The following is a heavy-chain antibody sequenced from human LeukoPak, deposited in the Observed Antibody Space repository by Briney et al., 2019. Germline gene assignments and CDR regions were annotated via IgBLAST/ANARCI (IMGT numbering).Heavy chain of an antibody. CDR3: AKQPYCGGDCYSLPKAF. V-gene: IGHV3-23*01. CDR1: GFTFSSYA. Sequence: GGSLRLSCAASGFTFSSYAMSWVRQAPGKGLEWVSAISGSGGSTYYAGSVKGRFTISRDNSKNTLYLQMNSLRAEDTAVYYCAKQPYCGGDCYSLPKAFWGQGTLVTVSS. J-gene: IGHJ4*02. D-gene: IGHD2-21*02. CDR2: ISGSGGST.